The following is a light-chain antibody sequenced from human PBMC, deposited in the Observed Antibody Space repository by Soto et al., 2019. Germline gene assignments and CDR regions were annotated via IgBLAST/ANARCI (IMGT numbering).Light chain of an antibody. CDR1: QSINLW. CDR3: QQYNNYLLT. CDR2: KTS. Sequence: DLQMTQSPSTLSASVGDRVTITCRASQSINLWLAWYQQQPGKAPKLLIYKTSSLESGVPPRFSGSGSGKEFDLSISSLQPNDFETYYCQQYNNYLLTLDGGTKVEIK. J-gene: IGKJ4*01. V-gene: IGKV1-5*03.